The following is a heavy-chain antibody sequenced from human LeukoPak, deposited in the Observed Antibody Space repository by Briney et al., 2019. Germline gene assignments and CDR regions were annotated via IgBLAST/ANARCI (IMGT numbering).Heavy chain of an antibody. J-gene: IGHJ5*02. Sequence: ASVKVSCKASGYTFTSYGISWVRQATGQGLEWMGWMNPNSGNTGYAQKFQGRVTMTRNTSISTAYMELSSLRSEDTAVYYCARGMDYDFWSGYYFWFDPWGQGTLVTVSS. CDR1: GYTFTSYG. CDR3: ARGMDYDFWSGYYFWFDP. D-gene: IGHD3-3*01. V-gene: IGHV1-8*02. CDR2: MNPNSGNT.